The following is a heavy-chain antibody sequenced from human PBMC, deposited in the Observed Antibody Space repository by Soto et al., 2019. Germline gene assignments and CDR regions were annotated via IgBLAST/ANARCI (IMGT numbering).Heavy chain of an antibody. CDR1: GGSISSGGYY. J-gene: IGHJ4*02. D-gene: IGHD6-13*01. CDR2: IYYSGST. V-gene: IGHV4-31*03. Sequence: QVQLQESGPGLVKPSQTLSLTCTVSGGSISSGGYYWSWIRQHPGKGLEWIGYIYYSGSTYYNPSLKSRVTISVDTSKNQFSLKLSSVTAADTSVYSSARGGSSSPYFDDWGQGTLVTVSS. CDR3: ARGGSSSPYFDD.